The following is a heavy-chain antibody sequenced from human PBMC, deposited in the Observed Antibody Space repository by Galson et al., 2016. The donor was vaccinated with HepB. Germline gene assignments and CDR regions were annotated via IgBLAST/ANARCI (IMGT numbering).Heavy chain of an antibody. J-gene: IGHJ3*02. D-gene: IGHD6-13*01. CDR2: IWYDGSNK. CDR1: GFTFNSFG. CDR3: ARVREQQLLDAFDI. Sequence: SLRLSCAASGFTFNSFGMHWVRQAPGKGLEWVAVIWYDGSNKYYGDSVKGRFTISRDNSKNTLYLQMNSLRPEDTAVYYCARVREQQLLDAFDIWGQGTMVTVSS. V-gene: IGHV3-33*01.